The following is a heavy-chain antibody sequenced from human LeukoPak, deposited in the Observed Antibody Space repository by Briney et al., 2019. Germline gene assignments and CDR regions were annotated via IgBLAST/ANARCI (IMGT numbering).Heavy chain of an antibody. CDR3: ARVRGAYYFDY. D-gene: IGHD3-16*01. J-gene: IGHJ4*02. Sequence: PGGPLRLSCAASGFTFSSYAMHWVRQAPGKGLEFVSAISSNGGSTYFANSVKGRFTISRDNSKSTLFLQMGSLRAEDMAVYYCARVRGAYYFDYWGQGTLVTVSS. CDR1: GFTFSSYA. CDR2: ISSNGGST. V-gene: IGHV3-64*01.